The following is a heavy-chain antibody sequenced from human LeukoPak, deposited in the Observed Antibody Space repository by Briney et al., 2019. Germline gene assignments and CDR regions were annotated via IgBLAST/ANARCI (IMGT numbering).Heavy chain of an antibody. V-gene: IGHV4-31*03. Sequence: SETLSLTCTVSGGSISSGGYYWSWIRQHPGKGLEWIGYIYYSGSTYYNPSLKSRVTISVDTSKNQFSLKLSSVTAADTAVYYCARDNYRWGGFDPWGQGTLVTVSS. CDR1: GGSISSGGYY. CDR3: ARDNYRWGGFDP. CDR2: IYYSGST. J-gene: IGHJ5*02. D-gene: IGHD4-11*01.